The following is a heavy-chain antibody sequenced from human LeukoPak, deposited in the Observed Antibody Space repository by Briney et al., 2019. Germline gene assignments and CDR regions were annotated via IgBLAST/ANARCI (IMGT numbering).Heavy chain of an antibody. Sequence: GGSLRLSCAASGFTFSSYNMNWVRQAPGKGLEWVSSITSGSSYIYYADSVKGRFTISRDNAKNSLYLQVNSLRAEDTAVYYCAELGITMIGGVWGKGTTVTISS. CDR1: GFTFSSYN. CDR2: ITSGSSYI. D-gene: IGHD3-10*02. V-gene: IGHV3-21*01. J-gene: IGHJ6*04. CDR3: AELGITMIGGV.